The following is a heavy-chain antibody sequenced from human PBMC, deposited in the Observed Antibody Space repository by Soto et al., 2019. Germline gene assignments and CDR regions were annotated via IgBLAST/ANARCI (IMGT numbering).Heavy chain of an antibody. Sequence: GGSLRLSCAASGFTFSSYAMSWVRQAPGKGLEWVSAISGSGGSTYYADSVKGRFTISRDNSKNTLYLQMNSLRAEDTAVYYCAKGFEKHIVVVVAASRVGAFDIWGQGTMVTVSS. D-gene: IGHD2-15*01. J-gene: IGHJ3*02. CDR1: GFTFSSYA. CDR3: AKGFEKHIVVVVAASRVGAFDI. CDR2: ISGSGGST. V-gene: IGHV3-23*01.